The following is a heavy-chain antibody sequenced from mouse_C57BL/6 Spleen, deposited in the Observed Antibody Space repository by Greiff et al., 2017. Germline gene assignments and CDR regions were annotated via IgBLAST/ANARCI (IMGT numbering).Heavy chain of an antibody. CDR1: GFNIKDDY. V-gene: IGHV14-4*01. Sequence: VQLQQSGAELVRPGASVKLSCTASGFNIKDDYMHWVQQRPEPGLEWIGWIAPANGDTEYDSTFQGKATITAYTSSNTAYRQLSSLTSEYTAVYFCTTGPNWAWFAYWGQGTQVTVSA. CDR2: IAPANGDT. D-gene: IGHD4-1*02. J-gene: IGHJ3*01. CDR3: TTGPNWAWFAY.